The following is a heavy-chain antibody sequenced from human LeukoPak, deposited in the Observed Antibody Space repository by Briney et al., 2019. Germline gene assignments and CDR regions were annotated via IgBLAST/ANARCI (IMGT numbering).Heavy chain of an antibody. CDR2: IIPIFGTA. V-gene: IGHV1-69*05. Sequence: SVKVSCKASGGTFNSYAISWVRQAPAQGLEWMGGIIPIFGTANYAQKYQGRVTITTDGSTRTAYMELSSLRSEDTAVYYCARGVSFRTYYFDSRGGFDPWGQGTLVTVSS. CDR3: ARGVSFRTYYFDSRGGFDP. D-gene: IGHD3-22*01. CDR1: GGTFNSYA. J-gene: IGHJ5*02.